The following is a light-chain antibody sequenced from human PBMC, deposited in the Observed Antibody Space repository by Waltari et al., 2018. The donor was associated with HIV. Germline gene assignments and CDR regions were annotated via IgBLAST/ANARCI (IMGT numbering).Light chain of an antibody. J-gene: IGLJ3*02. CDR2: EVT. V-gene: IGLV2-14*01. CDR3: VSYISSSTPE. Sequence: QSALTQPASMSGSPGQSITISCTGPSRDVNDYNDVSWYQPHPDKAPKVIIYEVTRLPSGVSNRFSVSKSGNSASLTISGLLPEDEAEYFCVSYISSSTPEFGGGTKLTVL. CDR1: SRDVNDYND.